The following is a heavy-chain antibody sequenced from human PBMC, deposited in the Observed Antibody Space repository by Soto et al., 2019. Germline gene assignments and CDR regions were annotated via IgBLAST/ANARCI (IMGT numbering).Heavy chain of an antibody. Sequence: SETLSLTCTVSGGSISSGGHYWSWIRQPPGKGLEWIGNIYYSGTTYYNPSLKSRLTISVDTSKNQFSLSVISVTAADTAVYYCARAYIKVWADYYYGLDVWGQGATVTV. CDR2: IYYSGTT. D-gene: IGHD5-18*01. CDR1: GGSISSGGHY. V-gene: IGHV4-30-4*01. J-gene: IGHJ6*02. CDR3: ARAYIKVWADYYYGLDV.